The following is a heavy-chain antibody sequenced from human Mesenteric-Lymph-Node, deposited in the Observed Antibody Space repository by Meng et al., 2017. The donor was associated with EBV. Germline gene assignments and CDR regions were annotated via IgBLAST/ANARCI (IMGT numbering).Heavy chain of an antibody. J-gene: IGHJ4*02. D-gene: IGHD2-21*01. CDR2: IYWDDDK. V-gene: IGHV2-5*02. CDR1: GVSCSSTEGA. Sequence: FKESGPTLVKPPQTLTMTCTFSGVSCSSTEGAGGWLRHPPGKALEWLAGIYWDDDKRYNPSLENRLNITKDTSKSHVVLTMTHMDPVDTATYYCATRGVKEEVFFDYWGQGTLVTVSS. CDR3: ATRGVKEEVFFDY.